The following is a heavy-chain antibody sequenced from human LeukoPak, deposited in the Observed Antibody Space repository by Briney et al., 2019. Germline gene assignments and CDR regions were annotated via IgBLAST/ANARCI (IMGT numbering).Heavy chain of an antibody. CDR1: GGTFSSYT. CDR3: ARGGSWEDYYYYYMDV. CDR2: IIPILGIA. Sequence: ASVKVSCKASGGTFSSYTISWVRLAPGQGLEWMGRIIPILGIANYAQKFQGRVTITADKSTSTAYMELSSLRSEDTAVYYCARGGSWEDYYYYYMDVWGIGTTVTVSS. V-gene: IGHV1-69*02. J-gene: IGHJ6*03. D-gene: IGHD1-26*01.